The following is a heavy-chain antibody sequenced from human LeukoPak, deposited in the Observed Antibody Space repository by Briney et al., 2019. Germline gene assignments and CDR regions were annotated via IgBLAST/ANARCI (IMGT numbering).Heavy chain of an antibody. D-gene: IGHD3-16*02. CDR1: GFTFTSYS. Sequence: GGSLRLSCAASGFTFTSYSMNWVRQAPGKGLEWVSSISSSSNYIYYVDSVKGRFTISRDNAKNSLYLQMNILRAEDTAVYYCVRRYMATSAEDFDYWGQGTLVTVFS. V-gene: IGHV3-21*01. J-gene: IGHJ4*02. CDR2: ISSSSNYI. CDR3: VRRYMATSAEDFDY.